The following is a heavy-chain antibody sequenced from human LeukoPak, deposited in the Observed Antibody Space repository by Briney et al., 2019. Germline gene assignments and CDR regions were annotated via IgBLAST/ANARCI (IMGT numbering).Heavy chain of an antibody. J-gene: IGHJ4*02. CDR3: AREYYYGSGSQFDY. CDR2: IYYSGST. Sequence: SETLSLTCTVSGYSISSGYYWGWIRQPPGKGLEWIGYIYYSGSTNYNPSLKSRVTISVDTSKNQFSLKLSSVTAADTAVYYCAREYYYGSGSQFDYWGQGTLVTVSS. V-gene: IGHV4-61*01. CDR1: GYSISSGYY. D-gene: IGHD3-10*01.